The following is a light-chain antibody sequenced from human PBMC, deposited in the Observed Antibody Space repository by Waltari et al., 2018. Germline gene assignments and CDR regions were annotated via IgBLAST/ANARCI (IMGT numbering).Light chain of an antibody. CDR3: QKYSSSPYS. CDR1: RSVSSY. CDR2: GAS. V-gene: IGKV3-20*01. J-gene: IGKJ2*03. Sequence: VILTQSPATLSLSPGERATLSCRASRSVSSYLAWYQQKPGQAPMLLIYGASSRATGIPDRFSGSGSGTEFTLTISSLEPEDFAVYYCQKYSSSPYSFGQGTKVEIK.